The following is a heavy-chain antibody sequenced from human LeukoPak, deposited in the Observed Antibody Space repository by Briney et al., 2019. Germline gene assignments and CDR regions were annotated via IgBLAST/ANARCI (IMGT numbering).Heavy chain of an antibody. CDR1: GFTFGSYW. V-gene: IGHV3-74*01. J-gene: IGHJ5*02. CDR3: ARDRGSTNWFGP. CDR2: IDRDGRST. D-gene: IGHD1-26*01. Sequence: GGSLRLSCAASGFTFGSYWMHWVRQAPGKGLVWVSHIDRDGRSTNYAGSVKGRFTISRDSARNTLFLQMNSLRVEDTAVYYCARDRGSTNWFGPWGQGTLVTVSS.